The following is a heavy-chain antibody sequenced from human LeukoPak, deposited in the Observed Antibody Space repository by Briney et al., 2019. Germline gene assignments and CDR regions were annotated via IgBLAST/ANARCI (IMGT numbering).Heavy chain of an antibody. V-gene: IGHV1-2*02. Sequence: ASVKVSCKASGYTFTSKYMHWVRQAPGQGLEWMGWINPNSGGTNYAQKFQGRVTMTRDTSISTAYMELSRLRSDDTAVYYCARDEYYYYYMDVWGKGTTVTVSS. J-gene: IGHJ6*03. CDR3: ARDEYYYYYMDV. CDR1: GYTFTSKY. CDR2: INPNSGGT.